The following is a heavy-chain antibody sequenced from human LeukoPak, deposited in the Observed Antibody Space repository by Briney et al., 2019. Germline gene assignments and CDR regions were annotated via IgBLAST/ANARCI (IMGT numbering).Heavy chain of an antibody. Sequence: GGSLRLSCAASGFTFSNSWMHWVRQAPGKGLVWVSRISSDGTITSYAGSVKGRFTISRDNAKNTLYLQMNSLRAEDTAVYYCARDYYDSRGYYSAGFDYWGQGTLVTVSS. CDR2: ISSDGTIT. V-gene: IGHV3-74*01. CDR3: ARDYYDSRGYYSAGFDY. J-gene: IGHJ4*02. D-gene: IGHD3-22*01. CDR1: GFTFSNSW.